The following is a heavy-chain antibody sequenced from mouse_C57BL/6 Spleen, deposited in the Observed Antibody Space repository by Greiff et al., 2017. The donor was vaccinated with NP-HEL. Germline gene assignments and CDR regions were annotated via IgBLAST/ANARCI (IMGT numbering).Heavy chain of an antibody. CDR2: IRSKSNNYAT. CDR1: GFSFNTYA. J-gene: IGHJ4*01. CDR3: VSVYYSNYYAMDY. Sequence: EVQLQESGGGLVQPKGSLKLSCAASGFSFNTYAMNWVRQAPGKGLEWVARIRSKSNNYATYYADSVKDRFTISRDDSESMLYLQMNNLKTEDTAMYYCVSVYYSNYYAMDYWGQGTSVTVSS. V-gene: IGHV10-1*01. D-gene: IGHD2-5*01.